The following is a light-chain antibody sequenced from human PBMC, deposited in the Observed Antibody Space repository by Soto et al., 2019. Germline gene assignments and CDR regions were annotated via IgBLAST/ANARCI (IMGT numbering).Light chain of an antibody. Sequence: QSALTQRPSASGTPGQRVTISCSGSSSNIGSNYVYWYQQLPGTAPKLLIYRNNQRPTGVPDRFSGSKSGTSASLAISGLRSEDEADYYCAAWDDSLVVFGGGTKLTVL. CDR3: AAWDDSLVV. V-gene: IGLV1-47*01. J-gene: IGLJ2*01. CDR1: SSNIGSNY. CDR2: RNN.